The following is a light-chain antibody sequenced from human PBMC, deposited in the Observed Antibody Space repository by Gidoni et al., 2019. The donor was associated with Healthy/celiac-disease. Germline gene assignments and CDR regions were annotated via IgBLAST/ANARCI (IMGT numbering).Light chain of an antibody. Sequence: DIQMTQSPSSLSAAVGDRVTITCRASQSISSYLNWCQQKPGKAPQLLIYAASSLQSGVPLRFSGSGSGTDFTLTISSLQPEDFATYYCQQSYSTPLTFGGGTKVEIK. CDR1: QSISSY. CDR3: QQSYSTPLT. V-gene: IGKV1-39*01. J-gene: IGKJ4*01. CDR2: AAS.